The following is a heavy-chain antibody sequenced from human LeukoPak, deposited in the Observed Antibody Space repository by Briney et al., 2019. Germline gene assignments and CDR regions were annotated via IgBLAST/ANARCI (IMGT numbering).Heavy chain of an antibody. CDR3: AGRGNAISPFDI. D-gene: IGHD4-23*01. V-gene: IGHV4-59*08. CDR1: GGSISSYY. CDR2: IYYSGST. J-gene: IGHJ3*02. Sequence: SETLSLTCTVSGGSISSYYWSWIRQPPGKGLEWIGYIYYSGSTNYNPSLKSRVTISVDTSKNQFSLKLSSVTAADTAVYYCAGRGNAISPFDIWGQGTMVTVSS.